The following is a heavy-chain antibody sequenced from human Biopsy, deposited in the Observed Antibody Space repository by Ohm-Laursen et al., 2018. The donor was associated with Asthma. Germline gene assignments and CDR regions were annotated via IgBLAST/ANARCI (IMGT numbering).Heavy chain of an antibody. CDR3: AKGEWELLEANFDY. CDR2: ISWNSGSI. J-gene: IGHJ4*02. V-gene: IGHV3-9*01. D-gene: IGHD1-26*01. Sequence: SLRLSCAASGFTFSSYAMSWVRQAPGKGLEWVSGISWNSGSIGYADSVKGRFTVSRDNAKNSLYLQMNSLRAEDTALYYCAKGEWELLEANFDYWGQGTLVTVSS. CDR1: GFTFSSYA.